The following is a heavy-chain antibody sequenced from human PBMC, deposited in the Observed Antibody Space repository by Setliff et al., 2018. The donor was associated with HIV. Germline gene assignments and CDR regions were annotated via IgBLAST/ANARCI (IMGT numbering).Heavy chain of an antibody. CDR2: IHTSGST. V-gene: IGHV4-61*02. J-gene: IGHJ2*01. Sequence: SETLSLTCTVSGGSVTGGNFYWSWIRQPAGKGLEWIGRIHTSGSTNYNPSLKSRVTISLDTSKNQFSLKLSSVTAADTAVYYCASDRYDSTSYYWYFDLWGRGTLVTVSS. CDR3: ASDRYDSTSYYWYFDL. CDR1: GGSVTGGNFY. D-gene: IGHD3-22*01.